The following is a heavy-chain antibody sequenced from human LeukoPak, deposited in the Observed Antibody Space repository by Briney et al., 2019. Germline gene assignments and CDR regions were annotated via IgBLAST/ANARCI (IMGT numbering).Heavy chain of an antibody. J-gene: IGHJ1*01. V-gene: IGHV4-30-2*01. D-gene: IGHD2-15*01. Sequence: SETLSLTCAVSGGSISSGGYSWSWIRQPPGKDLEWIGYIYHSGSTYYNPSLKSRVTISVDRSKNQFSLKLSSVTAADTAVYYCARADGGCSGGSCYEYFQHWGQGTLVTVS. CDR2: IYHSGST. CDR3: ARADGGCSGGSCYEYFQH. CDR1: GGSISSGGYS.